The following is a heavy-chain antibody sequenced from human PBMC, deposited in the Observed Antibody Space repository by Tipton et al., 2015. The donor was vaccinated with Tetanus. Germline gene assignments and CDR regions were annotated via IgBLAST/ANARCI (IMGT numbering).Heavy chain of an antibody. CDR2: IYKSGNT. CDR3: ARVGYYYYYMDV. CDR1: GDSINSGDYY. D-gene: IGHD3-22*01. V-gene: IGHV4-30-4*01. J-gene: IGHJ6*03. Sequence: TLSLTCSVSGDSINSGDYYWSWVRQSPGEGLEWIGHIYKSGNTYYKPSLKSRVVISIDASKNQFSLKLNSMTAADTAVYYCARVGYYYYYMDVWGKGTTVTVSS.